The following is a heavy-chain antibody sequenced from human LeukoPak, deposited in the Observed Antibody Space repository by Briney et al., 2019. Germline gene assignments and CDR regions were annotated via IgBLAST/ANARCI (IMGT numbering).Heavy chain of an antibody. Sequence: GASVKVSCKASGYTFTSYYMHWVRQAPGQGLEWMGIINPSGGSTSYAQKFQGRVTMTRDTSTSTVYTELSSLRSEDTAVHYCAIFPTVVNFRNDYWDQGTLVTVSS. D-gene: IGHD4-17*01. CDR2: INPSGGST. CDR3: AIFPTVVNFRNDY. J-gene: IGHJ4*02. V-gene: IGHV1-46*01. CDR1: GYTFTSYY.